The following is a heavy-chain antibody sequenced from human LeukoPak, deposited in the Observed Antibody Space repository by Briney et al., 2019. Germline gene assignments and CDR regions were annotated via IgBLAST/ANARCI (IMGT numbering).Heavy chain of an antibody. CDR3: ARDRGVGPRMNSGGSSLTYGMDV. J-gene: IGHJ6*02. V-gene: IGHV1-2*02. Sequence: ASVKVSCKASGYTFTGYYMHWVRQAPGQGLEWMGWINPNSGGTNYAQKFQGRVTMTRDTSISTAYMELSRLRSDDTAAYYCARDRGVGPRMNSGGSSLTYGMDVWGQGTTVTVSS. CDR1: GYTFTGYY. D-gene: IGHD2-15*01. CDR2: INPNSGGT.